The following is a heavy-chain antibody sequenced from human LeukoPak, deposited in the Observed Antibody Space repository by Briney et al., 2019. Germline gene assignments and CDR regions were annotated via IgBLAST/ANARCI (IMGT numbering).Heavy chain of an antibody. V-gene: IGHV3-23*01. J-gene: IGHJ4*02. CDR1: GFTFSSYA. D-gene: IGHD3-22*01. CDR3: AKGSSGSRPYYFDY. CDR2: ITDSGGST. Sequence: PGGSLRLSCAASGFTFSSYAMSWVRQAPGEGLGWVSAITDSGGSTYYSDSVKGRFTISRDNSKNTLYLQMSTLRAEDTAIYYCAKGSSGSRPYYFDYWGQGTLVTVSS.